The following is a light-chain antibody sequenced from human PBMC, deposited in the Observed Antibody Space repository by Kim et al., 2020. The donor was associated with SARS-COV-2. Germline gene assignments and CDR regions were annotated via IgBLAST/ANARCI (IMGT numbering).Light chain of an antibody. V-gene: IGLV3-1*01. CDR3: QARDSSNVV. CDR2: KDS. CDR1: KMGSKY. Sequence: VSQGPTASSTCTRVKMGSKYACRYKPRPGQSLVLVIYKDSKRASGVPERFSGSNSGNTATLSSSGARDMDEADYYWQARDSSNVVFGGGTKLTVL. J-gene: IGLJ2*01.